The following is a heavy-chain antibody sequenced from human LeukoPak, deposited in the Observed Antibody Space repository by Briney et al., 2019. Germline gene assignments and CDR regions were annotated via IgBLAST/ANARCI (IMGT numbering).Heavy chain of an antibody. V-gene: IGHV3-21*01. CDR2: ISSSGYYI. Sequence: GGSLRLSGAGSGFTFSSYTMNWVRQAPGKRLDWVSSISSSGYYIYYADSVKGRFTISRDNAKNSLFLQMNSLRAEDTAVYYCARGIATAGHLAFDYWGQGTLVTVSS. CDR1: GFTFSSYT. D-gene: IGHD6-13*01. CDR3: ARGIATAGHLAFDY. J-gene: IGHJ4*02.